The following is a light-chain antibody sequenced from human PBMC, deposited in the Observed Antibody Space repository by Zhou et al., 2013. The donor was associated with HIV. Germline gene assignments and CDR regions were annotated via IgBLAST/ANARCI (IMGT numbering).Light chain of an antibody. CDR1: QSVTSN. CDR2: GAS. CDR3: QQYNNWPPRYT. V-gene: IGKV3-15*01. Sequence: EIVLTQSPGTLSLFPGERATLSCRASQSVTSNLAWYQQKPGQAPRLLIYGASTRATGIPARFSGSGSGTEFTLTISSLQSENFAVYYCQQYNNWPPRYTFGRGDQAGDQT. J-gene: IGKJ2*01.